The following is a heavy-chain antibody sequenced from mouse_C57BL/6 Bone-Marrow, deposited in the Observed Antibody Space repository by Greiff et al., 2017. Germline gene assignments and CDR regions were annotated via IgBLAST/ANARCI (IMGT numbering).Heavy chain of an antibody. CDR1: GYTFTSYW. V-gene: IGHV1-64*01. CDR2: IHPNSGST. J-gene: IGHJ3*01. Sequence: VQLQQPGAELVKPGASVKLSCKASGYTFTSYWMHWVKQRPGQGLEWIGMIHPNSGSTNYNEKFKSKATLTVDKSSSTAYMQLSSLTSEDSAVYYCARTTTVVAPPWFAYWGQGTRVLVSA. D-gene: IGHD1-1*01. CDR3: ARTTTVVAPPWFAY.